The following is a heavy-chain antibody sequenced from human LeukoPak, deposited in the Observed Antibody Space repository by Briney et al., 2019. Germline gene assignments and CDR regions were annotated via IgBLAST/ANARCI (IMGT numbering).Heavy chain of an antibody. CDR1: GGSISSYY. Sequence: PSETLSLTCTVSGGSISSYYWSWIRQPPGKGLEWIGYIYYSGSTNYNPSLKSRVTISVDTSKNQFSLKLSSVTAADTAVYYCAKEGDGSGSYYNPNWFDPWGQGTLVTVSS. D-gene: IGHD3-10*01. CDR3: AKEGDGSGSYYNPNWFDP. J-gene: IGHJ5*02. CDR2: IYYSGST. V-gene: IGHV4-59*01.